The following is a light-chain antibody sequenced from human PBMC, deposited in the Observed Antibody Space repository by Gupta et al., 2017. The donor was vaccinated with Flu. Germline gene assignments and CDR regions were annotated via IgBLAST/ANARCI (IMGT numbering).Light chain of an antibody. V-gene: IGKV1-16*01. Sequence: DIQTTQSPPSLSASIGDTVAITCRASQGISNYLAWFRQKPGKAPEYLIYAASRLHSGVPSSFSGSGSGTDFTLTISSLQREDFATYYCQQDSSFPSTFGPGTXVDIK. CDR1: QGISNY. CDR3: QQDSSFPST. CDR2: AAS. J-gene: IGKJ3*01.